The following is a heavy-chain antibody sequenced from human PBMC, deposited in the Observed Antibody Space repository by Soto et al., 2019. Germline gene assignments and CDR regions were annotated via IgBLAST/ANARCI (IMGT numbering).Heavy chain of an antibody. CDR1: GFTFNSGW. J-gene: IGHJ4*02. CDR3: VKDGGHLEDYFDS. D-gene: IGHD3-16*01. Sequence: GRSRRLACAASGFTFNSGWMILGRQFPGKGLEWVANIKEDGSQKYYVDSVKGRFTISRDNAKNSLYLQMNTLRVEDTSVYYCVKDGGHLEDYFDSWGRGTLVTVSS. CDR2: IKEDGSQK. V-gene: IGHV3-7*01.